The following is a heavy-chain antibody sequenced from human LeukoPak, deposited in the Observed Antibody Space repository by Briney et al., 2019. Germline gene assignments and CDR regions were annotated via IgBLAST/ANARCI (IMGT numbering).Heavy chain of an antibody. CDR2: IRYDGSNK. CDR3: AKDRVYSSGWYGEIKSGYFDY. D-gene: IGHD6-19*01. CDR1: GFTFSSYG. Sequence: GGSLRLSCAASGFTFSSYGMHWVCQAPGKGLEWVAFIRYDGSNKYYADSVKGRFTISRDNSKNTLYLQMNSLRAEDTAVYYCAKDRVYSSGWYGEIKSGYFDYWGQGTLVTVSS. J-gene: IGHJ4*02. V-gene: IGHV3-30*02.